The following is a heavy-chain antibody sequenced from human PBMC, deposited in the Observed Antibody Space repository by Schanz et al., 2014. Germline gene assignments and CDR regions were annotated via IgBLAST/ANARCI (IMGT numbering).Heavy chain of an antibody. CDR3: ARDSRYCTGVDCKGDAFDL. D-gene: IGHD2-8*02. J-gene: IGHJ3*01. V-gene: IGHV3-9*01. Sequence: EVQLVESGGGLVQPGRSLRLSCTASGFTFEDYAMHWVRLAPGKGLEWVSGLSWNSDSIDYAGSVKGRFTISRDNAKNSLYLQLNSLTAEDTAVYHCARDSRYCTGVDCKGDAFDLWGQGTLVTVSS. CDR2: LSWNSDSI. CDR1: GFTFEDYA.